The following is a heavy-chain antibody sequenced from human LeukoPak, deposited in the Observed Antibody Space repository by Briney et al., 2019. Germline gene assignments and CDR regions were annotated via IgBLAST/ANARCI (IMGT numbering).Heavy chain of an antibody. J-gene: IGHJ6*02. CDR3: ARDQMRAAAGTDYYYGMDV. D-gene: IGHD6-13*01. CDR2: IYYSGST. V-gene: IGHV4-59*01. Sequence: PSETLSLTCTVSGGSISSYYWSWIRQPPGKGLEWIGYIYYSGSTNYNPSLKSRVTISVDTSKNQFSLKLSSVTAADTAVYYCARDQMRAAAGTDYYYGMDVWGQGTTVTVSS. CDR1: GGSISSYY.